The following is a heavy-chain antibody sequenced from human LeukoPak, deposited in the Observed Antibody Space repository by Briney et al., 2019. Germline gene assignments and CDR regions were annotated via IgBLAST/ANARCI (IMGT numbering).Heavy chain of an antibody. J-gene: IGHJ4*02. Sequence: PGGSLRLSCAASGFSFSSYAMSWVRQAPGKGLEWVSAISGSGVGTYYADSVKGRFTISRDNSKNTLYLQMNSLRAEDTAVYYCARGSWYDILTGSNVQYYFDYWGQGTLVTVSS. CDR1: GFSFSSYA. CDR2: ISGSGVGT. D-gene: IGHD3-9*01. V-gene: IGHV3-23*01. CDR3: ARGSWYDILTGSNVQYYFDY.